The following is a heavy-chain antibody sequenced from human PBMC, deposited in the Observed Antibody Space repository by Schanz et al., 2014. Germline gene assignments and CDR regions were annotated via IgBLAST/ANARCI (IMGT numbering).Heavy chain of an antibody. CDR3: ARIGGSVFDY. Sequence: EVQLLESGGGLVQPGGSLRLSCLASGFAFSSYGMNWLRQAPGKGLEWVANIKEDGSVKDYVDSVKGRFTISRDNAKNSLYLQMNSLRAEDTAVYYCARIGGSVFDYWAQGTLVTVSS. CDR2: IKEDGSVK. J-gene: IGHJ4*02. D-gene: IGHD3-10*01. CDR1: GFAFSSYG. V-gene: IGHV3-7*03.